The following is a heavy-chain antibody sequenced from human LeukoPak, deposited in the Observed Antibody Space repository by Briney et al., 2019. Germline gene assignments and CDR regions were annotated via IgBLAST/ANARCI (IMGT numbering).Heavy chain of an antibody. D-gene: IGHD6-6*01. CDR3: ARDSSIAARGTLTIDP. CDR1: GYTFTSYG. Sequence: ASVKVSCKASGYTFTSYGINWVRQAPGQGLEWMGWINPNSGGTNYAQKFQGRVTMTRDTSISTAYMELSRLRSDDTAVYYCARDSSIAARGTLTIDPWGQGTLVTVSS. CDR2: INPNSGGT. V-gene: IGHV1-2*02. J-gene: IGHJ5*02.